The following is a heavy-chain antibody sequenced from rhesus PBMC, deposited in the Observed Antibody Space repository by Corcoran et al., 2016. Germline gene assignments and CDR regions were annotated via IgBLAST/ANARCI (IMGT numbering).Heavy chain of an antibody. CDR1: GGSISSSNW. J-gene: IGHJ4*01. V-gene: IGHV4-93*02. Sequence: QVQLQESGPAVVKPSETLSLTCAVSGGSISSSNWWSWIRQSPGKGLEWIGGIYGSGGSTEYNPSRKSPVTISIDTSKNQFSLKLSSVTAADTAVYYCARRGSGWTRDYWGQGVLVTVSS. CDR2: IYGSGGST. D-gene: IGHD6-31*01. CDR3: ARRGSGWTRDY.